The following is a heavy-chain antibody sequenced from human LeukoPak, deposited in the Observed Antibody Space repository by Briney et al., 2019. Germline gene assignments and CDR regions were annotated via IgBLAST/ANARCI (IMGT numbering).Heavy chain of an antibody. CDR1: GFTVSSNY. CDR2: IYSGGST. D-gene: IGHD5-18*01. Sequence: GGSLRLSCAASGFTVSSNYMSWVRQAPGKGLEWVSVIYSGGSTYYADSVKGRFTISRDNSKNTLFLQMNSLRAEDTAVYYCAREGYSYAYDYWGQGTLVTVSS. J-gene: IGHJ4*02. V-gene: IGHV3-66*01. CDR3: AREGYSYAYDY.